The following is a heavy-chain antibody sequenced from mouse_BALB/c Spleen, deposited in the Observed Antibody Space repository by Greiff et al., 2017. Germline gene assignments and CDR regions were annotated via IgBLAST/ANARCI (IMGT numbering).Heavy chain of an antibody. CDR1: GYSITSGYY. CDR2: ISYDGSN. J-gene: IGHJ1*01. CDR3: ARVYGYDVDWYFDV. V-gene: IGHV3-6*02. Sequence: DVQLQESGPGLVKPSQSLSLTCSVTGYSITSGYYWNWIRQFPGNKLEWMGYISYDGSNNYNPSLKNRISITRDTSKNQFFLKLNSVTTEDTATYYCARVYGYDVDWYFDVWGAGTTVTVSS. D-gene: IGHD2-2*01.